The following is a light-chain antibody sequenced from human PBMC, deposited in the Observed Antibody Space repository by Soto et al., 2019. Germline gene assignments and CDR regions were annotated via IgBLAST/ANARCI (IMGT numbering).Light chain of an antibody. CDR2: TAS. J-gene: IGKJ5*01. V-gene: IGKV1D-12*01. CDR3: QQSNSFPIT. CDR1: QGINSW. Sequence: DIQMTQSPSSVSASVGVRVTITCRASQGINSWLAWYQQKPGRAPKLLIYTASNLQSGVPSRFSGSGSGTDFTLTISSLQPEDFAPYYGQQSNSFPITFGQGTRLQIK.